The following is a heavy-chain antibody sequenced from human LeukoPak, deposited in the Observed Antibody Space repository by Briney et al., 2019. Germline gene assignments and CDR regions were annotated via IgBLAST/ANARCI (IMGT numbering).Heavy chain of an antibody. CDR2: INQEGGDK. CDR1: GFSFSVFW. J-gene: IGHJ4*02. Sequence: GGSLRLSCAASGFSFSVFWMHWVRHVPGKGLEWVANINQEGGDKYYVDSVKGRFTIPRDNAKNSLYLQMNSLRPDDTAVYYCATQSYGLFAYWGQGTLVTVSS. V-gene: IGHV3-7*01. CDR3: ATQSYGLFAY. D-gene: IGHD4-17*01.